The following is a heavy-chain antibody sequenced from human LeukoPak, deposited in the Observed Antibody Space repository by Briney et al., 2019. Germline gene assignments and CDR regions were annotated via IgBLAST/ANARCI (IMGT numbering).Heavy chain of an antibody. CDR2: ISAYNGNT. CDR1: GYTFTSYG. Sequence: ASVKVSCTASGYTFTSYGITWVRQAPGQGLEWMGWISAYNGNTNYAQKLQGRVTMTTDTSTSTAYMELRSLRSDDTAVYYCATRLVVATPSYFDYWGQGTLVTVSS. CDR3: ATRLVVATPSYFDY. V-gene: IGHV1-18*01. J-gene: IGHJ4*02. D-gene: IGHD5-12*01.